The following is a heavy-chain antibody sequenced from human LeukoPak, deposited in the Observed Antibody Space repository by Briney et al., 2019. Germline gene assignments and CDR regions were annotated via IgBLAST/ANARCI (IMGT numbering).Heavy chain of an antibody. CDR2: IIPIFGTA. V-gene: IGHV1-69*01. Sequence: ASVKVSCKASGGTFSSYAISWVRQAPGQGLEWMGGIIPIFGTANYAQKFQGRVTITADESTSTAYMELSSLRSEDTAVYYCARGGGPESIAPHSFDYWGRGTLVTVSS. CDR3: ARGGGPESIAPHSFDY. J-gene: IGHJ4*02. CDR1: GGTFSSYA. D-gene: IGHD2-21*01.